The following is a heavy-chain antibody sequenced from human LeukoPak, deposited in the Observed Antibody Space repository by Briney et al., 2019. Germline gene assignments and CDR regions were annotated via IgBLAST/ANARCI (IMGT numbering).Heavy chain of an antibody. D-gene: IGHD2-15*01. Sequence: APVKVSCKVSGYTFTGYYMHWVRQAPGQGLEWMGWINPNSGGTNYAQKFQGRVTMTRNTSISKAYMALTRLRSDDTDVNYCLSPRGSCSEVWGQGTLFTVSS. J-gene: IGHJ4*02. CDR3: LSPRGSCSEV. CDR2: INPNSGGT. CDR1: GYTFTGYY. V-gene: IGHV1-2*02.